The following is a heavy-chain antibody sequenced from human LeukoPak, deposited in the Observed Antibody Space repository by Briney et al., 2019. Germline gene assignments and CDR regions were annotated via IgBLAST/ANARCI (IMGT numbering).Heavy chain of an antibody. CDR3: AREDYGGNWFDY. CDR2: ISYDGSNK. Sequence: GRSLRLSCAASGFTFSSYAMHGVRQAPGKGLEWVAVISYDGSNKYYAASVKGRFKFSGDNTKNTLYLQMNSLRAEDTAVYYCAREDYGGNWFDYWGQGTLVTVSS. J-gene: IGHJ4*02. CDR1: GFTFSSYA. V-gene: IGHV3-30-3*01. D-gene: IGHD4-23*01.